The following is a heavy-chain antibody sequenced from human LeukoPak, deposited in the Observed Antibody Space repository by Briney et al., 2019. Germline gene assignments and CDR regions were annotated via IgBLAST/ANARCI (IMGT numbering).Heavy chain of an antibody. J-gene: IGHJ5*02. CDR2: IYSGGST. V-gene: IGHV3-66*04. Sequence: PGGSLRLSCAASGFTLSSYSMNWVRQAPGKGLEWVSTIYSGGSTYYADSVKGRFTISRDNSKNTLYLQMNSLRAEDTAVYYCARHDWFDPWGRGTLVTVSS. CDR3: ARHDWFDP. CDR1: GFTLSSYS.